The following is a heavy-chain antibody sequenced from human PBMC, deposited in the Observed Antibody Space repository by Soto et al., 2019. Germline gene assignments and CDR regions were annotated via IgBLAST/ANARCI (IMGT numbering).Heavy chain of an antibody. Sequence: ASVKVSCKASGYTFTSYDIYWVRQATGQGLEWTGWLNPNTGNSGYAQKFQGRITVTSDTSINTAYMELRSLRSDDTAVYYCARDSDYIIDYWGQGTQVTVSS. V-gene: IGHV1-8*01. J-gene: IGHJ4*02. CDR3: ARDSDYIIDY. CDR2: LNPNTGNS. CDR1: GYTFTSYD. D-gene: IGHD3-9*01.